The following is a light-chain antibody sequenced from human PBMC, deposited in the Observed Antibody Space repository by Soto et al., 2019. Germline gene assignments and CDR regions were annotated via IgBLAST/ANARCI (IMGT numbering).Light chain of an antibody. Sequence: IQMTQSPSSLSPSVGDRVTITCRASRSISDWLAWYQQKPGKAPELLIFDASNLKSGVSSRFSGSGSGTEFTLTISSLQPEDFATYYCQQSYSTPFTFGQGIRLEIK. CDR3: QQSYSTPFT. CDR2: DAS. J-gene: IGKJ5*01. CDR1: RSISDW. V-gene: IGKV1-5*01.